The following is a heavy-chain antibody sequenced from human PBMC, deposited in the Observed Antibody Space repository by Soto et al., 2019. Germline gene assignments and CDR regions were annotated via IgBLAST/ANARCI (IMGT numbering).Heavy chain of an antibody. J-gene: IGHJ6*02. CDR1: GFTFSSYG. CDR3: AEVGSIAVYHYHCGLDV. V-gene: IGHV3-30*18. Sequence: QVQLVESGGGVVQPGRSLRLSCAASGFTFSSYGLHWVRQAPGEGLEWVAGISYDGSKEYYSDSVKGRFTISRDNANNTLYRQMNQLRGEETAVYYCAEVGSIAVYHYHCGLDVGGQGTTVTVSS. CDR2: ISYDGSKE. D-gene: IGHD6-19*01.